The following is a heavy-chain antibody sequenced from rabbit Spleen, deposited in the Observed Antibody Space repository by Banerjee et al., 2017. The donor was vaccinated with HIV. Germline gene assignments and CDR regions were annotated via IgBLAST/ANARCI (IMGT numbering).Heavy chain of an antibody. D-gene: IGHD6-1*01. CDR2: IYTDSGNT. CDR3: ARGLSYGGLYGYATYFNL. Sequence: QSLEESGGDLVQPGASLTLTCTASGFDLSNNYYMCWVRQAPGKGLEWIACIYTDSGNTYYANWAKGRFTISKTSSTTVTLQMTSLTAADTATYFCARGLSYGGLYGYATYFNLWGQGTLVTVS. CDR1: GFDLSNNYY. J-gene: IGHJ4*01. V-gene: IGHV1S40*01.